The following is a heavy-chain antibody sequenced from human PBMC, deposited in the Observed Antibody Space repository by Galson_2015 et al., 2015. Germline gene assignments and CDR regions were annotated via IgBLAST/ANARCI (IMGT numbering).Heavy chain of an antibody. CDR3: ARDPKLYDSSGYYYDAFDI. D-gene: IGHD3-22*01. V-gene: IGHV3-48*02. Sequence: SLRLSCAASGFTFSRYRMNWVRQAPGKGLEWVSYISSGSTTIYYADSVEGRFTISRDNAKNSLYLQMNSLRDEDTAVYYCARDPKLYDSSGYYYDAFDIWGQGTMVTVSS. J-gene: IGHJ3*02. CDR1: GFTFSRYR. CDR2: ISSGSTTI.